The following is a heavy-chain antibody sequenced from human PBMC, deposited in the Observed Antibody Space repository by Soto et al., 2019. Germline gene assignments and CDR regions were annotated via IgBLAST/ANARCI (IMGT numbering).Heavy chain of an antibody. Sequence: GGSLRLSCAASGFTFSSYGMHWVRQAPGKGLEWVAVIWYDGSNKYYADSVKGRFTISRDNSKNTLYLQMNSLRAEDTAVYYCARDLSHDYGDYGGWFDPWGQGTLVTVSS. J-gene: IGHJ5*02. CDR2: IWYDGSNK. D-gene: IGHD4-17*01. CDR3: ARDLSHDYGDYGGWFDP. CDR1: GFTFSSYG. V-gene: IGHV3-33*01.